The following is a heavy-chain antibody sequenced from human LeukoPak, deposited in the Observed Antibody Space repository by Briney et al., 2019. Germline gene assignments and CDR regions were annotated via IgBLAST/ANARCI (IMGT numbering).Heavy chain of an antibody. CDR1: GFSFSLYA. V-gene: IGHV3-21*05. Sequence: GGSLRLSCAASGFSFSLYAMNWVRQAPGKGLEWISYINSGGDDIHYAASVRGRFTISREDAGNTLFLQLSSLRAEDTAVYYCARDTIQPGLIDDWGQGTLVTVSS. J-gene: IGHJ4*02. CDR3: ARDTIQPGLIDD. CDR2: INSGGDDI. D-gene: IGHD2-2*01.